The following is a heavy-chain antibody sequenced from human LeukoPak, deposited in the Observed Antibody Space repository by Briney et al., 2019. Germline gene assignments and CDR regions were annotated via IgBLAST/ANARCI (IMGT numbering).Heavy chain of an antibody. CDR2: IWYDGSEK. CDR3: ARDRNFPAYYFDF. D-gene: IGHD3-10*01. J-gene: IGHJ4*02. CDR1: GFTLRNHG. V-gene: IGHV3-33*01. Sequence: QPGGSLRLSCAASGFTLRNHGMHWVRQAPGKGLEWLAVIWYDGSEKYYADSVQGRFTVSRDNSKNALYLQLNSLGAEDTAVYYCARDRNFPAYYFDFWGQGALVTVSS.